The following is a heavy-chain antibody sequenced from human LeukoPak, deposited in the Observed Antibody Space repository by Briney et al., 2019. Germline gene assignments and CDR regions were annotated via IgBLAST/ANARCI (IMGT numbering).Heavy chain of an antibody. CDR1: GFSVSSNY. J-gene: IGHJ4*02. V-gene: IGHV3-53*01. D-gene: IGHD3-10*01. Sequence: QPGGSLRLSCAASGFSVSSNYMSWVRQAPGKGLTWVSVIYSSGSTYYADSVKGRFAISRDDSKNTLHLQMNSLRGEDTAMYYCTRAHGRITRDAYLDYWGQGTLVTVSS. CDR3: TRAHGRITRDAYLDY. CDR2: IYSSGST.